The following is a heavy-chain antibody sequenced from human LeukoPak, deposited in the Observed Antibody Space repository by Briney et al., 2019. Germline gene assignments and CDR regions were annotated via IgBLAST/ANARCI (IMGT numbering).Heavy chain of an antibody. D-gene: IGHD3-10*01. CDR2: ISAYNGNT. CDR1: GNTFSSYG. Sequence: ASVKVSCKASGNTFSSYGITWVRQAPGQGLEWMGWISAYNGNTNYAQKLQGRVTMTTDTSTSTAYMELRSLRSDDTAVYYCARGYITMAYFDYWGQGTLVTVSS. J-gene: IGHJ4*02. V-gene: IGHV1-18*01. CDR3: ARGYITMAYFDY.